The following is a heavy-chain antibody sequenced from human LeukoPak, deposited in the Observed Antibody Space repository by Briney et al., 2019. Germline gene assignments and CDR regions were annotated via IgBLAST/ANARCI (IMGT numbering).Heavy chain of an antibody. V-gene: IGHV4-59*01. CDR3: AREDPQTTVPEGLDV. CDR2: IYFSGAT. CDR1: GGSISRYY. Sequence: SETLSLTCTVSGGSISRYYWSWIRQPPGKGLEWIGYIYFSGATNYNPSLKSRVTISVDTSKDQFSLKLSSVTAADTAVYYCAREDPQTTVPEGLDVWGQGTTVIVSS. D-gene: IGHD4-17*01. J-gene: IGHJ6*02.